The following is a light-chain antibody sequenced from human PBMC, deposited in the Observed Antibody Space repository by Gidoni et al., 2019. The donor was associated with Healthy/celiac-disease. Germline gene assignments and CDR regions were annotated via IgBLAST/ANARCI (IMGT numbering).Light chain of an antibody. CDR2: LGS. CDR1: QSLLHSNGYNY. J-gene: IGKJ2*01. Sequence: DIVMTQSPLSLPVTHGEPASLSCRSSQSLLHSNGYNYLDWYLQKPGQSPQLLIYLGSNRAAGVPDRFSGSGSGTDFTLKISRVEAEDVGVYYCMQALQTPYTFGQGTKLEIK. V-gene: IGKV2-28*01. CDR3: MQALQTPYT.